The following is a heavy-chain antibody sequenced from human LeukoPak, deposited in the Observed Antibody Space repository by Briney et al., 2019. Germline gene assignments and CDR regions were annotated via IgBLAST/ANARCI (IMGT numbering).Heavy chain of an antibody. CDR1: GYSISSGHY. CDR3: ARDPALTFNWLDP. CDR2: IYNSGTT. Sequence: KPSETLSLTCGVSGYSISSGHYWAWIRQPPGKGLEWIASIYNSGTTYSNPSLQSRISLSVDTSKNQFSLNVSSVTAADTAVYYCARDPALTFNWLDPWGQGTLVTVSS. V-gene: IGHV4-38-2*02. J-gene: IGHJ5*02. D-gene: IGHD2-21*02.